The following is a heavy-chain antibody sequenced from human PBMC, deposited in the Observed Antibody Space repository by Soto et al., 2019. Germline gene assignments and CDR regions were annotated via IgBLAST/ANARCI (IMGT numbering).Heavy chain of an antibody. D-gene: IGHD3-16*01. CDR3: ARVLRPPRDYDYIWGSYTYTPNYFDY. CDR2: IYYSGST. V-gene: IGHV4-39*01. Sequence: SETLSLTCTVSGGSISSSSYYWGWIRQPPGKGLEWIGSIYYSGSTYYNPSLKSRVTISVDTSKNQFSLKLSSVTAADTAVYYCARVLRPPRDYDYIWGSYTYTPNYFDYWGQGTLVTVSS. CDR1: GGSISSSSYY. J-gene: IGHJ4*02.